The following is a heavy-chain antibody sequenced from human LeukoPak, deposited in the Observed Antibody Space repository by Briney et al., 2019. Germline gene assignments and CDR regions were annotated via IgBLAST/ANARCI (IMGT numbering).Heavy chain of an antibody. V-gene: IGHV3-74*01. J-gene: IGHJ4*02. Sequence: GGSLRLSCAASGFPFSTYWMHWVRQAPAKGLVWVSRFKSDGSGTSYADSVKGRFAVSRDNAENTLYLQMNSLRAEDTAVYYCARDGRSGNFDKWGQGTLVSVSS. CDR2: FKSDGSGT. CDR1: GFPFSTYW. D-gene: IGHD1-26*01. CDR3: ARDGRSGNFDK.